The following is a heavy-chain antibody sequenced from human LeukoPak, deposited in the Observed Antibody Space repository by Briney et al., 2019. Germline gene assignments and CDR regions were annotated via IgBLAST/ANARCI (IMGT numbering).Heavy chain of an antibody. D-gene: IGHD3-10*01. CDR3: ASGEMGSYYGSGSF. CDR2: ISSSSSTI. V-gene: IGHV3-48*04. CDR1: GFTFSSYS. Sequence: PGGSLRLSCAASGFTFSSYSMNWVRQAPGKGLEWVSYISSSSSTIYYADSVKGRFTISRDNAKNSLYLQMNSLRAEDTAVYYCASGEMGSYYGSGSFWGQGTLVTVSS. J-gene: IGHJ4*02.